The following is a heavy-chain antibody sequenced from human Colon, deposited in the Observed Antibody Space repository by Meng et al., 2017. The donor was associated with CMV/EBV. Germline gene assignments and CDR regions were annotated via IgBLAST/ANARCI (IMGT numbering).Heavy chain of an antibody. CDR2: ISSSSSYI. Sequence: GESLKISCAASGFTFSSYSMNWVRQAPGKGLEWVSSISSSSSYIYYADSAKGRFTISRDNAKNSLYLQMNSLRAEDTAVYYCARGRMVYVDYWGQGTLVTVSS. J-gene: IGHJ4*02. D-gene: IGHD2-8*01. CDR3: ARGRMVYVDY. V-gene: IGHV3-21*01. CDR1: GFTFSSYS.